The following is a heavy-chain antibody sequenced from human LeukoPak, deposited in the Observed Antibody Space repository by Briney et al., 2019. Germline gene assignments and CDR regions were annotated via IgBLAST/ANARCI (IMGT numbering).Heavy chain of an antibody. Sequence: ASVKVSCKASGYTFTGYYMHWVRQAPGQGLEWMGWINPNSGGTNYAQKFQGRVTMTRDTSISTAYMELSRLRSDDTAVYYCARARVVGATWPPYFDYWGQGTLVTVSS. D-gene: IGHD1-26*01. CDR3: ARARVVGATWPPYFDY. CDR2: INPNSGGT. J-gene: IGHJ4*02. V-gene: IGHV1-2*02. CDR1: GYTFTGYY.